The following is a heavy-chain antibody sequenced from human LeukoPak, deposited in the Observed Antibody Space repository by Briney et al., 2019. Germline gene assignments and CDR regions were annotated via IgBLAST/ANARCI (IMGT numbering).Heavy chain of an antibody. CDR2: INHSGST. D-gene: IGHD6-13*01. CDR1: GGSFSGYY. CDR3: ASYGAAAGTFDY. V-gene: IGHV4-34*01. J-gene: IGHJ4*02. Sequence: SETLSLTCAVYGGSFSGYYWSWIRQPPGKGLEWIGEINHSGSTNYNPSLKSRVTISVDTSKNQFSLKLSSVTAADTAVYYCASYGAAAGTFDYWGQGTLVTVSS.